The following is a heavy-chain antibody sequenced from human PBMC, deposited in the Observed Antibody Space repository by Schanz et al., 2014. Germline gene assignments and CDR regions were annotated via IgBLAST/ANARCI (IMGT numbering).Heavy chain of an antibody. D-gene: IGHD5-18*01. J-gene: IGHJ4*02. CDR1: GGSISNANW. V-gene: IGHV4-4*02. Sequence: QLQLQESGPGLVKPSETLSLTCTVSGGSISNANWWSWVLQPPGKGRQWIGEVYHSGGTTYYPSRKSRVPISRAVSKNKSSWRLTSVPAADTAVYYCARSVGMVRRYFDSWGQGNLVTVSS. CDR3: ARSVGMVRRYFDS. CDR2: VYHSGGT.